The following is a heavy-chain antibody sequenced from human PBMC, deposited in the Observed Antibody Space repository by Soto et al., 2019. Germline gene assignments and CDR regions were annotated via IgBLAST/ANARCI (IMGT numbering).Heavy chain of an antibody. CDR2: IYYSGST. D-gene: IGHD2-2*01. V-gene: IGHV4-39*01. J-gene: IGHJ5*02. CDR3: ARRGAQLDLDRWPNWFDP. CDR1: GGSISSSSYY. Sequence: PSETLSLTCTVSGGSISSSSYYWGWIRQPPGKGLEWIGSIYYSGSTYYNPSLKSRVTISVDTSKNQFSLKLSSVTAADTAVYYCARRGAQLDLDRWPNWFDPWGQGTLVTVSS.